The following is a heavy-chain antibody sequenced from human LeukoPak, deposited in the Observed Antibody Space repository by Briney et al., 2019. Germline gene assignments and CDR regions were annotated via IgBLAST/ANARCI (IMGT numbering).Heavy chain of an antibody. CDR3: ASRFWSGYYTVGYYFDY. CDR2: IYHSGST. CDR1: GYSISSGYY. V-gene: IGHV4-38-2*01. D-gene: IGHD3-3*01. J-gene: IGHJ4*02. Sequence: PSETLSLTCAVSGYSISSGYYWGWIRQLPGKGLEWIGSIYHSGSTYYNPSLKSRVTISVDTSKNQFSLKLSSVTAADTAVYYCASRFWSGYYTVGYYFDYWGQGTLVTVSS.